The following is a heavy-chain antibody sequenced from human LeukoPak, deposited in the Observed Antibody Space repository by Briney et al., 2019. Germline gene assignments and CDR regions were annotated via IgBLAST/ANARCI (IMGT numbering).Heavy chain of an antibody. V-gene: IGHV4-30-4*02. J-gene: IGHJ3*02. CDR3: ARDRSQGYFDWLLSNTNAFDI. CDR2: IYYSGST. Sequence: SETLSLTCTVSGGSISSGDYYWSWIRQPPGKGLEWIGYIYYSGSTYYNPSLKSRVTISVDTSKNQFSLKLSSVTAADTAVYYCARDRSQGYFDWLLSNTNAFDIWGQGTMVTVSS. CDR1: GGSISSGDYY. D-gene: IGHD3-9*01.